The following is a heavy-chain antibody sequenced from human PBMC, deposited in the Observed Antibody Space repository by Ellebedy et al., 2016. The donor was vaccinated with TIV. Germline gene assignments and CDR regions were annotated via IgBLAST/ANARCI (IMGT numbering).Heavy chain of an antibody. J-gene: IGHJ4*02. D-gene: IGHD3-16*01. CDR1: GFTFSSFG. Sequence: GGSLRLSXAASGFTFSSFGMHWVRQAPGKGLEWVALVSHDGNKYYAESVKGRFTVSRDNSKNTLNLQMNSLRAEDSAVYYCAKVDPRYGGAPFDSWGQGTLVIVSS. CDR3: AKVDPRYGGAPFDS. V-gene: IGHV3-30*18. CDR2: VSHDGNK.